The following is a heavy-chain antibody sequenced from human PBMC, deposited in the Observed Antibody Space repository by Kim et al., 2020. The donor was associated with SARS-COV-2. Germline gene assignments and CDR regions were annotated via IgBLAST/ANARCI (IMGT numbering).Heavy chain of an antibody. D-gene: IGHD3-16*01. CDR3: VRDRLGDAFDM. Sequence: GGSLRLSCATSGFAFSGYDMNWVRQAPGKGLEWLSFITKSSNTIYYADSVEGRFTISRDNAKNSLFLQMNSLRDEDTALYYCVRDRLGDAFDMWGQGTMVTVSS. J-gene: IGHJ3*02. CDR2: ITKSSNTI. V-gene: IGHV3-48*02. CDR1: GFAFSGYD.